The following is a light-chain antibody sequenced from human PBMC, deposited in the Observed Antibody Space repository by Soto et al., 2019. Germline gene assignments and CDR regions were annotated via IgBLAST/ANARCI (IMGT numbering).Light chain of an antibody. Sequence: DVQMTQSPSSLSASVGARVTITCRASQDIRYDLGWYQQKQGKAPRRLIYGASILPSGVPSRFSGSGSGTEFTLTISSLQPEDFATYYCLQHNSYPWTFGQGTKVEIK. V-gene: IGKV1-17*01. CDR2: GAS. CDR1: QDIRYD. J-gene: IGKJ1*01. CDR3: LQHNSYPWT.